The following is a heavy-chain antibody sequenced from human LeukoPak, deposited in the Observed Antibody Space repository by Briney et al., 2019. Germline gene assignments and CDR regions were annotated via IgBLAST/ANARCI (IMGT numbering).Heavy chain of an antibody. D-gene: IGHD6-13*01. Sequence: SETLSLTCTVSGGSISSSSYYWSWIRQHPGKGLEWIGYIYYSGSTYYNPSLKSRVTISVDTSKNQFSLKLSSVTAADTAVYYCARAGIAAAGIVYYYYGMDVWGQGTTVTVSS. V-gene: IGHV4-31*03. CDR3: ARAGIAAAGIVYYYYGMDV. CDR1: GGSISSSSYY. J-gene: IGHJ6*02. CDR2: IYYSGST.